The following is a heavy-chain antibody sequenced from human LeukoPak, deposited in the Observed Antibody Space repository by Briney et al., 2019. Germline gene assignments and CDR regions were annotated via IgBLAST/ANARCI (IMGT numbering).Heavy chain of an antibody. D-gene: IGHD3-22*01. CDR2: ISGSGGST. Sequence: GGSLRLSCAASGFTFSSYAMSWVRQAPGKGLEWVSAISGSGGSTYYADSVKGRFTISRDDSKNTLYLQMNSLRAEDTAVYYCAKSSGKMWLSSFDYWGQGTLVTVSS. CDR1: GFTFSSYA. CDR3: AKSSGKMWLSSFDY. V-gene: IGHV3-23*01. J-gene: IGHJ4*02.